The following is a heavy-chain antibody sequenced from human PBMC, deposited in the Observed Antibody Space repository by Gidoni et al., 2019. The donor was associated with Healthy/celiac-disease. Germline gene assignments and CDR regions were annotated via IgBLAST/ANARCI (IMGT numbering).Heavy chain of an antibody. CDR3: ARGTMIVDVGPFDY. CDR2: SNPSGGST. J-gene: IGHJ4*02. Sequence: QVQLVQSGAEVKKPGASVKVSCKASGYTFTSYYMHWVRQAPGQGLEWMGRSNPSGGSTSDAQTFQGRVTMTRDTSTSTVYRELSSLRSEDTAVYYCARGTMIVDVGPFDYWGQGTLVTVSS. D-gene: IGHD3-22*01. CDR1: GYTFTSYY. V-gene: IGHV1-46*01.